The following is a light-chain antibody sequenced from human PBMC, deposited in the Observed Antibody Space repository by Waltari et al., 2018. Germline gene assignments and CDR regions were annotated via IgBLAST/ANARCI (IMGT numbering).Light chain of an antibody. CDR1: QSISSW. V-gene: IGKV1-5*03. CDR3: QQFINYPLT. Sequence: DIQMTQSPSTLSASVVDRVTITCRASQSISSWLAWYQQKPGKAPKLLIYKASSLESGVPSRFSGSGSGTEFTITISSLQPDDFATYYCQQFINYPLTFGPGTTVDIK. CDR2: KAS. J-gene: IGKJ3*01.